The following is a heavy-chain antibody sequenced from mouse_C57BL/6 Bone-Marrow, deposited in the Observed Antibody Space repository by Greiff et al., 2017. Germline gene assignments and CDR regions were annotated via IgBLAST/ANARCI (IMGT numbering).Heavy chain of an antibody. V-gene: IGHV5-6*01. CDR3: ARLNYYGSSYFDY. CDR2: ISSGGSYT. CDR1: GFTFSSYG. Sequence: EVHLVESGGDLVKPGGSLKLSCAASGFTFSSYGMSWVRQTPDKRLAWVATISSGGSYTYYPDSVKGRFTISRDNAKNTLYLQMSSLKSEDTAMYYCARLNYYGSSYFDYWGQGTTLTVSS. D-gene: IGHD1-1*01. J-gene: IGHJ2*01.